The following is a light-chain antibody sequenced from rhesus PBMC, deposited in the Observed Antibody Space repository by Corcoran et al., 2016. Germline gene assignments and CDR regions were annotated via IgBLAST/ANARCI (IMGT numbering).Light chain of an antibody. V-gene: IGKV1-22*01. CDR3: QQYTSSPFT. Sequence: DIQMTQSPSSLSASVGDTVTITCRASQSISSWLAWYQQKPGKAPKLLIYKASSLQSGVPSRFSGSGSGTDFTITISSLQSEDFATYYCQQYTSSPFTFGPGTKLDIK. CDR2: KAS. J-gene: IGKJ3*01. CDR1: QSISSW.